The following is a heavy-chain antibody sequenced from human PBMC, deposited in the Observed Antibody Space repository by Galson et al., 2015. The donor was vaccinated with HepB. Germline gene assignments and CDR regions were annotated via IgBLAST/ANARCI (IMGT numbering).Heavy chain of an antibody. Sequence: CAISGDSVSNTHVAWNWIRQSPSRGLEWLGRTYCGSNHFAASMRGRIAINSDTSTHPFSLQLSSVTPEYTGLYYCARGAYSSFDFWGQGTMVTVSS. CDR1: GDSVSNTHVA. V-gene: IGHV6-1*01. D-gene: IGHD2-15*01. CDR3: ARGAYSSFDF. J-gene: IGHJ3*01. CDR2: TYCGSN.